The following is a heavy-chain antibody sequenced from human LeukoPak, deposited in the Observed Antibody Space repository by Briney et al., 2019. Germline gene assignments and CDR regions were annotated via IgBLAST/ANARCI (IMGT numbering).Heavy chain of an antibody. J-gene: IGHJ6*03. CDR1: GGSISTSAFY. CDR3: ARQISDYYYYYMDV. V-gene: IGHV4-39*01. Sequence: PSETLSLTCTVSGGSISTSAFYWGWIRQPPGKGLEWIGSIYDSGNEFYNPSLKSLVTISADTSKNQFSLKLNSATAADTAMYYCARQISDYYYYYMDVWGEGITVTVSS. D-gene: IGHD2/OR15-2a*01. CDR2: IYDSGNE.